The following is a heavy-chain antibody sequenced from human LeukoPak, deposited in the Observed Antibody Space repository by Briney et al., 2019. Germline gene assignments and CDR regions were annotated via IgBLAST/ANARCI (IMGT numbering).Heavy chain of an antibody. V-gene: IGHV3-11*04. CDR3: AKDLNYGDLLDY. Sequence: GGSLRLSCAPSGFTFSEYYMSWIRQAPGKGLEWGSYICRSGRTIYYAGSVKGRFTISRYNSRNTLYLQMNSLRTDDTAVYYCAKDLNYGDLLDYWGQGTLVTVSS. J-gene: IGHJ4*02. CDR1: GFTFSEYY. CDR2: ICRSGRTI. D-gene: IGHD4-17*01.